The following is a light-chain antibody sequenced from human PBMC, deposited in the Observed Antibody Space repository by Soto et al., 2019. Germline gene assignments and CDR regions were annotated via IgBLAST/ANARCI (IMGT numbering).Light chain of an antibody. J-gene: IGKJ2*01. CDR1: ESISRDY. CDR2: GAS. Sequence: IVLTQSPGTLSLSPGQSATLSCRASESISRDYLAWYQQRLGQAPRLLIYGASSGATGIPDRFSGSGSGTDFTLTISRLEPEDFAIYYCQQYGGVPYTFGLGTKLEIK. CDR3: QQYGGVPYT. V-gene: IGKV3-20*01.